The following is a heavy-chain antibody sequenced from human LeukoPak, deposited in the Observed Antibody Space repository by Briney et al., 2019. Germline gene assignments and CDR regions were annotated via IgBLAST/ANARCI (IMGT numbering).Heavy chain of an antibody. J-gene: IGHJ3*02. CDR2: IYYSGNI. CDR1: GGSISSYY. V-gene: IGHV4-59*08. CDR3: ASKGYDSLGYSSAFDI. D-gene: IGHD3-22*01. Sequence: SETLSLTCSVSGGSISSYYWSWIRQPPGKGLDWIGYIYYSGNINYKSPLKSRVTISGDTSKNRFSLKLTSVTAADTAVYYCASKGYDSLGYSSAFDIWGQGTMVTVSS.